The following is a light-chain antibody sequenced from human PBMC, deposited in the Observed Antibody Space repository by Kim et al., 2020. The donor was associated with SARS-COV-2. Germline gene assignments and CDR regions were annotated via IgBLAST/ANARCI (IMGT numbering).Light chain of an antibody. CDR3: QQSYNTPYT. Sequence: DIQMTQTPSSLSASVGDRVTITCRASQTISNFLNWYQQRPGKAPKLLIYAASSLQSGVPSRFSGSGSGTDFILTISSLQPEDFATYYCQQSYNTPYTFGQGTKLEI. CDR2: AAS. V-gene: IGKV1-39*01. J-gene: IGKJ2*01. CDR1: QTISNF.